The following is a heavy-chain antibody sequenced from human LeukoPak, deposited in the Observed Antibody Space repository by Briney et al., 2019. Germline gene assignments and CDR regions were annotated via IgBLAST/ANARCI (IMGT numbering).Heavy chain of an antibody. D-gene: IGHD4-11*01. J-gene: IGHJ6*02. Sequence: VGSPSPSSAPSRLAASSDSMSWVRHAPGKGLEWVSVIYSDGNTYYADSVKDRFTVSRDNSKNTFYLQMNSLRAEDTAVYYCARPVYSNYYAMDVWGQGTTVTVSS. V-gene: IGHV3-66*04. CDR1: RLAASSDS. CDR3: ARPVYSNYYAMDV. CDR2: IYSDGNT.